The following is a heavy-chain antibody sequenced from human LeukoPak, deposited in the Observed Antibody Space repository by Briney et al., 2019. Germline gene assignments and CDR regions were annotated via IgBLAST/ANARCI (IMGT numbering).Heavy chain of an antibody. CDR3: AVDSSGYPHGLNWFDP. D-gene: IGHD3-22*01. CDR1: GGTFSSYA. V-gene: IGHV1-69*13. CDR2: IIPIFGTA. Sequence: GASVKVSCKASGGTFSSYAISWVRQAPGQGLEWMGGIIPIFGTANYAQKFQGRVTITADESTSTAYMELSSLRSEDTAVYYCAVDSSGYPHGLNWFDPWGQGTLVTVFS. J-gene: IGHJ5*02.